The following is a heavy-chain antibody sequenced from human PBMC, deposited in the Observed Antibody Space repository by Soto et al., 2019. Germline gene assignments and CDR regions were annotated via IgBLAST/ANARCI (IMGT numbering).Heavy chain of an antibody. D-gene: IGHD3-10*01. V-gene: IGHV1-69*02. CDR2: VVPILGMA. CDR1: EGTFNSYT. CDR3: ATNYGLGSTHFDY. J-gene: IGHJ4*02. Sequence: QVQLVQSGAEVKKPGSSVKVSCTASEGTFNSYTISWVRQAPGQGLEWMGRVVPILGMADFARKFEGRVMITADKSKSTAYMVLSSLRSDDTAVYYCATNYGLGSTHFDYWGQGTLVTVSS.